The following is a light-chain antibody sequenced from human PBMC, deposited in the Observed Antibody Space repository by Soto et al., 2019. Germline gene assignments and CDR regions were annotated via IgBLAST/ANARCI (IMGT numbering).Light chain of an antibody. V-gene: IGKV1-5*01. CDR3: QQYNSYPGT. CDR1: HSISSW. CDR2: DGS. J-gene: IGKJ2*01. Sequence: DIQMTQSPSTLSASVGDRVTITCRASHSISSWLAWYQQKPGKAPKVLIYDGSSLESGVPSRFSGSGSGTEFTLTISSLQPDDSATYYCQQYNSYPGTFGQGTKLEIK.